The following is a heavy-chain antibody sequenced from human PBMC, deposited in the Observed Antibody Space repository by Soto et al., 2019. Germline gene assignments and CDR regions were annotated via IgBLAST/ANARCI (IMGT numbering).Heavy chain of an antibody. CDR2: ISAYNGNT. CDR3: ARVTYDYGSGSYYNDYDYYMDV. D-gene: IGHD3-10*01. J-gene: IGHJ6*03. Sequence: QVQLVQSGAEVKKPGASVKVSCKASGYTFTSYGISWVRQAPGQGLEWMGWISAYNGNTNYAQKLQGRVTMTTDTSTSTAYMELRSLRSDDTAVYYCARVTYDYGSGSYYNDYDYYMDVWGKGTTVTVSS. CDR1: GYTFTSYG. V-gene: IGHV1-18*01.